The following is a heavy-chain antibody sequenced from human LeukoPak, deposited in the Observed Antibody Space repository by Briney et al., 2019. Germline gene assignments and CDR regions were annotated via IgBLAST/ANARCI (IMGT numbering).Heavy chain of an antibody. D-gene: IGHD6-19*01. CDR2: INHSGST. V-gene: IGHV4-34*01. Sequence: SETLSLTCAVYGGSFSGYYWSWIRQPPGKGLEWIGEINHSGSTNYNPSLKSRVTISVDTSKNQFSLKLSSVTAADTAVYYCARMSSGLGPSDYWGQGTLATVPS. CDR3: ARMSSGLGPSDY. CDR1: GGSFSGYY. J-gene: IGHJ4*02.